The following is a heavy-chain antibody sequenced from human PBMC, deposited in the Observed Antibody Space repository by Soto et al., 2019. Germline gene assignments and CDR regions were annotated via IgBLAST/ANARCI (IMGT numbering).Heavy chain of an antibody. CDR2: ISYDGSNK. V-gene: IGHV3-30*03. Sequence: PGGSLRLSCAASGFTFSSYGMHWVRQAPCKGLEWVAVISYDGSNKYYADSVKGRFTISRDNSKNTLYLQMNSLRAEDTAVYYCAFVDTAMVGPFDYWGQGPLVTVSS. J-gene: IGHJ4*02. D-gene: IGHD5-18*01. CDR3: AFVDTAMVGPFDY. CDR1: GFTFSSYG.